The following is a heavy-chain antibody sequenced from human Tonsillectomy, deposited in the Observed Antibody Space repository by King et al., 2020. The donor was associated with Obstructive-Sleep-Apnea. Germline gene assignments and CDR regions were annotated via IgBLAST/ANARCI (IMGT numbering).Heavy chain of an antibody. D-gene: IGHD3-3*01. V-gene: IGHV3-7*03. Sequence: VQLVESGGGLVQPGRSLRLSCAASGFTFSSYWTSWVRQAPGKGLEWVANIKQDESERNYVDSVKGRFTISRDNAKNSLYLQMNSLRAEDTAVYYCAREGRRFLASFDYWGQGTLVTVSS. J-gene: IGHJ4*02. CDR1: GFTFSSYW. CDR3: AREGRRFLASFDY. CDR2: IKQDESER.